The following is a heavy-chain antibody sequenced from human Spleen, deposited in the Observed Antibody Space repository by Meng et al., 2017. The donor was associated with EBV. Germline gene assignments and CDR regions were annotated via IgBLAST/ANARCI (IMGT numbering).Heavy chain of an antibody. Sequence: VRLVESAGGLIQPGGSLRLSCAASGLSVRSNYMSWVRQAPGKGLEWVSVIYRGGSAFYGDSVEGRFTISRDNSKNTVYLQMNSLRAEDTAVYYCAKYARGSDPFDYWGQGTLVTVSS. V-gene: IGHV3-53*01. J-gene: IGHJ4*02. CDR1: GLSVRSNY. CDR3: AKYARGSDPFDY. D-gene: IGHD2-2*01. CDR2: IYRGGSA.